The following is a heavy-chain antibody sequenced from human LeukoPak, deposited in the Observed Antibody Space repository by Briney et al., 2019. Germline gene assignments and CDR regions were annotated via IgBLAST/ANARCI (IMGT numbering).Heavy chain of an antibody. CDR1: GGSISSGDYY. Sequence: SETLSLTCTVSGGSISSGDYYWSWIRQPPGKGLEWIGYIYYSGSTYYNPSLKSRVTISVDTSKNQFSLKLSSVTAADTAVYYCARYCSSTSCYLNGMDVWGQGTTVTVSS. CDR2: IYYSGST. CDR3: ARYCSSTSCYLNGMDV. V-gene: IGHV4-30-4*01. J-gene: IGHJ6*02. D-gene: IGHD2-2*01.